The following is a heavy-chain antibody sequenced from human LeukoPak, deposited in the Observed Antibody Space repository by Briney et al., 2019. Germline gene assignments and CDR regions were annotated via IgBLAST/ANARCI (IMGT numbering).Heavy chain of an antibody. D-gene: IGHD3-3*01. CDR3: ARDPYSKIFGG. CDR2: IDSDGST. V-gene: IGHV3-66*02. Sequence: GGSLRLSCTVSGFTASSYYMSWVRQAPGKGLEWVSIIDSDGSTYYADSVKGRFTISRDNSKNTVFLQMSSLRAEDAAVYYCARDPYSKIFGGWGHGTLVTVSS. CDR1: GFTASSYY. J-gene: IGHJ4*01.